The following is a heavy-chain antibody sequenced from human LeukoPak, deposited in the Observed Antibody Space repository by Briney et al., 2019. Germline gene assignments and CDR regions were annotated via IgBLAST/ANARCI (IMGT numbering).Heavy chain of an antibody. D-gene: IGHD5-18*01. V-gene: IGHV4-39*07. Sequence: PSETLSLTCIVSGGSITSSSFYWGWIRQPPGKGLEWVGTIYYGGRIYYNPSLNSRVTISTDTSKNQFSLKLISVTAADTAVYYCARSAMVYFYYYMDVWGKGTTVTVSS. CDR2: IYYGGRI. J-gene: IGHJ6*03. CDR1: GGSITSSSFY. CDR3: ARSAMVYFYYYMDV.